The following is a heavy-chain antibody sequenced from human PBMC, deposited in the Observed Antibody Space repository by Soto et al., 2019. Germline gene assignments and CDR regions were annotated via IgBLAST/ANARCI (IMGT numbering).Heavy chain of an antibody. Sequence: LRLSCAASGFTFSSYGMHWVRQAPGKGLEWVAVISYDGSNKYYADSVKGRFTISRDNSKNTLYLQMNSLRAEDTAVYYCAKDQSSGGGWGREYYFDYWGQGTLVTVSS. CDR3: AKDQSSGGGWGREYYFDY. CDR2: ISYDGSNK. D-gene: IGHD3-16*01. J-gene: IGHJ4*02. CDR1: GFTFSSYG. V-gene: IGHV3-30*18.